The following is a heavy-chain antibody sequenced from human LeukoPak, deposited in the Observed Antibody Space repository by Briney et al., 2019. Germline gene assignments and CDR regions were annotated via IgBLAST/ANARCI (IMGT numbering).Heavy chain of an antibody. CDR1: GGSINNYY. Sequence: SETLSLTCSVSGGSINNYYWSWIRQPPGKILEWMGYIYYNGNTDYNPSLRSRVTMSVDTSKNQFFLNLRSVTAADTAVYYCARIQYNGGESFDSWGQGALATVSS. CDR3: ARIQYNGGESFDS. J-gene: IGHJ4*02. V-gene: IGHV4-59*01. CDR2: IYYNGNT. D-gene: IGHD4-11*01.